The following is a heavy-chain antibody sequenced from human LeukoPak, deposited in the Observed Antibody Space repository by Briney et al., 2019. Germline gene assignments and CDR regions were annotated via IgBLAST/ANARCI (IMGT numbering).Heavy chain of an antibody. Sequence: GGSLRLSCAASGFTVSSNYTSWVRQAPGKGLEWVSVIYSGGSTYYAASVKGRFTISRDNSKTTLYLQMNSLRAEDTAVYYCASCSSGWPYYYYYGMDVWGQGTTVTVSS. J-gene: IGHJ6*02. CDR1: GFTVSSNY. V-gene: IGHV3-66*01. D-gene: IGHD6-19*01. CDR3: ASCSSGWPYYYYYGMDV. CDR2: IYSGGST.